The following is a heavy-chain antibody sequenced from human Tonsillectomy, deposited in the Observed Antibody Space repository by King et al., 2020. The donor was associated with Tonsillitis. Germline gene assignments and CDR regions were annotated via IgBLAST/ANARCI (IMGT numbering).Heavy chain of an antibody. CDR3: GKERWFGASGWYETGN. V-gene: IGHV3-30*18. Sequence: VQLVESGGGVVQPGRSLRLSCAASGFTFSTSGMHWVRQAPGKGLEWVAVISPDGINKYYADSVKGRFTISRDDSKNTLYLQMNSLRPEDTAVYFCGKERWFGASGWYETGNWGQGTLVTVSS. CDR2: ISPDGINK. D-gene: IGHD6-19*01. CDR1: GFTFSTSG. J-gene: IGHJ4*02.